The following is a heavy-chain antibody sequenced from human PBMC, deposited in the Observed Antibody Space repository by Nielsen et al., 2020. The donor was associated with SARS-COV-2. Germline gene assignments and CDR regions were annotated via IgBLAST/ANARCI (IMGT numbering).Heavy chain of an antibody. CDR2: FDPEDGET. V-gene: IGHV1-24*01. Sequence: ASVKVSCKVSGYTLTELSMHWVRQAPGKGLEWMGGFDPEDGETIYAQKFQGRVTMTEDTSTDTAYMELSSLRSEDTAVYYCARIPHWDNYYDSRGFDYWGQGTLVTVSS. D-gene: IGHD3-22*01. CDR1: GYTLTELS. CDR3: ARIPHWDNYYDSRGFDY. J-gene: IGHJ4*02.